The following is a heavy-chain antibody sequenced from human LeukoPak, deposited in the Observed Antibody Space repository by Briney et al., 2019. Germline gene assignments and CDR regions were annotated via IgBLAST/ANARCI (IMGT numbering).Heavy chain of an antibody. D-gene: IGHD6-13*01. CDR2: ISYDGSNK. J-gene: IGHJ4*02. V-gene: IGHV3-30*18. CDR3: AKPAYSSSWYRTFDY. CDR1: GFTFSNYG. Sequence: PGGSLRLSCAASGFTFSNYGMHWVRQAPGKGLDWVAVISYDGSNKFYADSVKGRFTISRDNSKNTLYLQMNSLRAEDTAVYYCAKPAYSSSWYRTFDYWGQETLVTVSS.